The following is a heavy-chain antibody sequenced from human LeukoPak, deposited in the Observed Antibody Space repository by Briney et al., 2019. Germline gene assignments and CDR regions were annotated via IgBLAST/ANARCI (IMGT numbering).Heavy chain of an antibody. CDR1: GFPFTNTW. CDR2: IKQDGSEK. Sequence: PGGSLRLSCATSGFPFTNTWMNWVRQAPGKGLEWVANIKQDGSEKYYVDSVKGRFTISRDNAKNSLYLQMNSLRAEDTAVYYCARVWLWFGERPLDYWGQGTLVTVSS. CDR3: ARVWLWFGERPLDY. D-gene: IGHD3-10*01. V-gene: IGHV3-7*01. J-gene: IGHJ4*02.